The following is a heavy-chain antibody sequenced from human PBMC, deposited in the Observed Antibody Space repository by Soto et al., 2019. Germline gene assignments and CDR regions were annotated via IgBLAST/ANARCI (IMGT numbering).Heavy chain of an antibody. CDR1: GFTFSSCS. CDR3: ARVKVVTATDF. V-gene: IGHV3-48*02. J-gene: IGHJ4*02. CDR2: ISSSSSTI. Sequence: GGSLTLSCAASGFTFSSCSMNWVRQAPGKGLEWVSYISSSSSTIYYADSVKGRFTISRDNAKNSLYLQMHSLRDGDTAVYYCARVKVVTATDFWGQGTLVTVSS. D-gene: IGHD2-21*02.